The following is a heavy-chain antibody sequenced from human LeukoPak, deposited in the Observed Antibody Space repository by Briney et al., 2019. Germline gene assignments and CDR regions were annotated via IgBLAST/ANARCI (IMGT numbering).Heavy chain of an antibody. CDR1: EFTFSTYS. CDR2: ISSGSTYI. Sequence: PGGSLRLSCAASEFTFSTYSMNWVRQAPGKGLEWVSSISSGSTYIYYADSVKGRFTISRDNAKNSLYLQMNSLRAEDTAVYYCAKDFYDSSGYYYWGQGTLVTVSS. V-gene: IGHV3-21*01. CDR3: AKDFYDSSGYYY. J-gene: IGHJ4*02. D-gene: IGHD3-22*01.